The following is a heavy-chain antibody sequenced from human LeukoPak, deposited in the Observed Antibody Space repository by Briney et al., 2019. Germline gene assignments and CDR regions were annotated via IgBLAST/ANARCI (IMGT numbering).Heavy chain of an antibody. Sequence: GGSLRLSCAASGFTFSIYSMNWVRQAPGKGLEWVSYISSSSSTIYYADSVKGRFTISRDNAMDSLYLQMNSLRAEDTAVYYCARSEGDSSATPLDYWGQGTLVTVSS. D-gene: IGHD6-25*01. V-gene: IGHV3-48*01. CDR2: ISSSSSTI. J-gene: IGHJ4*02. CDR1: GFTFSIYS. CDR3: ARSEGDSSATPLDY.